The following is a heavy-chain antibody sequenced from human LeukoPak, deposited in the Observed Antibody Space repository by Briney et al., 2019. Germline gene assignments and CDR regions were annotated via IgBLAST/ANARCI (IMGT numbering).Heavy chain of an antibody. V-gene: IGHV4-59*01. D-gene: IGHD3-10*01. CDR3: ARVSRPNTARITMVRGGLYWYFDL. J-gene: IGHJ2*01. CDR1: GGSISSYY. CDR2: IYYSGST. Sequence: SETLSLTCTVSGGSISSYYWSWIRQPPGKGLEWIGYIYYSGSTNYNPSLKSRVTISVDTSKNQFSLKLSSVTAADTAVYYCARVSRPNTARITMVRGGLYWYFDLWGRGTLVTVSS.